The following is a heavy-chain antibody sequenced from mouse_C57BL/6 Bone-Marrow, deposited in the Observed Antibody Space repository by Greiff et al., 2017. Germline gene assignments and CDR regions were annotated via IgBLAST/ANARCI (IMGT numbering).Heavy chain of an antibody. CDR1: GYTFTSYD. D-gene: IGHD1-1*01. CDR2: IYPSDGST. CDR3: ARSNYGSSWFAY. J-gene: IGHJ3*01. Sequence: QVHVKQSGPELVKPGASVKLSCKASGYTFTSYDINWVKQRPGPGLEWIGWIYPSDGSTKYNEKFKGKATLTVDTSSSTAYMELHSLTSEDSAVYFCARSNYGSSWFAYWGQGTLVTGSA. V-gene: IGHV1-85*01.